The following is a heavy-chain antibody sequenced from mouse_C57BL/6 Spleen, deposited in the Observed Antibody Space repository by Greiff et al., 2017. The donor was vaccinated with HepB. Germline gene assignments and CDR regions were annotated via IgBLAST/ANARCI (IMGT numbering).Heavy chain of an antibody. CDR2: IDPSDSYT. D-gene: IGHD2-3*01. V-gene: IGHV1-59*01. J-gene: IGHJ2*01. CDR1: GYTFTSYW. Sequence: VQLQQPGAELVRPGTSVKLSCKASGYTFTSYWMHWVKQRPGQGLEWIGVIDPSDSYTNYNQKFKGKATLTVDTSSSTAYMQLSSLTSEDSAVYYCARDGGYYDYWGQGTTLTVSS. CDR3: ARDGGYYDY.